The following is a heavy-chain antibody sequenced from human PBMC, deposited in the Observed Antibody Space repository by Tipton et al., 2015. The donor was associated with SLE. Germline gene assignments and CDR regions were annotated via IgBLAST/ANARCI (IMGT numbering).Heavy chain of an antibody. CDR3: ARGIKGPFDY. D-gene: IGHD3-3*02. J-gene: IGHJ4*02. V-gene: IGHV4-39*07. CDR1: GGSISSSNHY. Sequence: TLSLTCTVSGGSISSSNHYWGWIRQPPGKGLEWIGEINHSGSTNYNPSLKSRVTISVDTSKNQFSLKLSSVTAADTAVYYCARGIKGPFDYWGQGTLVTVSS. CDR2: INHSGST.